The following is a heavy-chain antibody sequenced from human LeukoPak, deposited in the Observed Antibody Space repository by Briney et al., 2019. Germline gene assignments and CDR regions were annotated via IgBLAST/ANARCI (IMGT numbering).Heavy chain of an antibody. Sequence: GASVKVSCKASGYTFTGYYMHWVRQAPGQGLEWMGWINPNSGRTNYAQKFQGRVTMTRDTSISTAYMELSRLRSDDTAVYYCARDLLTAAGGGYWGQGTLVTVSS. CDR3: ARDLLTAAGGGY. V-gene: IGHV1-2*02. J-gene: IGHJ4*02. CDR2: INPNSGRT. D-gene: IGHD6-13*01. CDR1: GYTFTGYY.